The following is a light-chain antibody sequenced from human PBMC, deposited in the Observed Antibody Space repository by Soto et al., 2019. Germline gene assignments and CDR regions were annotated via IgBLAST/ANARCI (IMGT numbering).Light chain of an antibody. CDR2: AAS. CDR1: QGIGIY. V-gene: IGKV1-27*01. J-gene: IGKJ1*01. CDR3: QKYNSAPRT. Sequence: DIQMTQSPSSLSASLGDRLTITCRASQGIGIYLAWYQQKPGKVPKLLIYAASTLQSGVPSRFSGRGSGTDFTLTIRSLQPEDVATYHYQKYNSAPRTFGQGTRVEI.